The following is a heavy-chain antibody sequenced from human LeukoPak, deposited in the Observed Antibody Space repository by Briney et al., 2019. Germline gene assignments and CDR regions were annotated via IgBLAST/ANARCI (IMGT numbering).Heavy chain of an antibody. V-gene: IGHV1-69*13. Sequence: SVKVSCKASGGTFSSYAISWVRQAPGQGLEWMGGIIPIFGTANYAQKFQGRVTTTADESTSTAYMELSSLRSEDTAVYYCARGGLSDYYDSSGYYFRFDYWGQGTLVTVSS. J-gene: IGHJ4*02. CDR1: GGTFSSYA. D-gene: IGHD3-22*01. CDR2: IIPIFGTA. CDR3: ARGGLSDYYDSSGYYFRFDY.